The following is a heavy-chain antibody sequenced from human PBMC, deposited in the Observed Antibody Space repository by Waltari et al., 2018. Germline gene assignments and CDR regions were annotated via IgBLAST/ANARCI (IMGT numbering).Heavy chain of an antibody. J-gene: IGHJ4*02. D-gene: IGHD3-16*01. V-gene: IGHV3-23*01. CDR1: GFTITTYA. Sequence: EGQLLESGGGLVQPGGSLRLSCAASGFTITTYAMTWVRQVPGKGLEWVAGISVSGRDTYYADSVRGRVTISRDNSRNTLYLQMNSLRADDTAGYYCAQWRVPYYLDYWGQGTLVTVSS. CDR2: ISVSGRDT. CDR3: AQWRVPYYLDY.